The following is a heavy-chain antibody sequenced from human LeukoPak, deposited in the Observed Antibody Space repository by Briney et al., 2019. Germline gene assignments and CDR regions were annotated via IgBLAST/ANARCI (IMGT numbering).Heavy chain of an antibody. V-gene: IGHV3-7*01. Sequence: GGSLRLSCAASGFIFSNYWMTWVRQAPGKGLEWVAHINQDGSEEHYMDSVKARFTISRDNAKNSLSLQMNSLRAEDTAVYYCVRDGGVSGYDLLDYRGQGTLVTVSS. CDR2: INQDGSEE. CDR1: GFIFSNYW. J-gene: IGHJ4*02. CDR3: VRDGGVSGYDLLDY. D-gene: IGHD5-12*01.